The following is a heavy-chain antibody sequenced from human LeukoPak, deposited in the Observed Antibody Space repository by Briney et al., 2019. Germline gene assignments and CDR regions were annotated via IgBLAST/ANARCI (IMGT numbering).Heavy chain of an antibody. Sequence: TSETLCLTCTVSGGSISSSSYYWGWIRQPPGKGLEWIGSIYYSGSTYYNPSLKSRVTISVDTSKNQFSLKLSSVTAADTAVYYCALEYYDSSGYYHYWGQGTLVTVSS. CDR1: GGSISSSSYY. CDR2: IYYSGST. V-gene: IGHV4-39*01. J-gene: IGHJ4*02. D-gene: IGHD3-22*01. CDR3: ALEYYDSSGYYHY.